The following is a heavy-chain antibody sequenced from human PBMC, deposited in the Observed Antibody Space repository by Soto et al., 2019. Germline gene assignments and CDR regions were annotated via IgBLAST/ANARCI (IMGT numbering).Heavy chain of an antibody. CDR2: INSGSSTI. J-gene: IGHJ4*02. CDR3: ARDAPRCSGGSRFDF. V-gene: IGHV3-48*02. D-gene: IGHD2-15*01. Sequence: EVQLVESRGGLVQPGGSLRLSCAASGFTFSSYSMNWVRQAPGKGLEWVSYINSGSSTIYYADSVKGRFTISRDNAKNSLYLQMNSLRDEDTAVYYCARDAPRCSGGSRFDFWGQGTLVTVSS. CDR1: GFTFSSYS.